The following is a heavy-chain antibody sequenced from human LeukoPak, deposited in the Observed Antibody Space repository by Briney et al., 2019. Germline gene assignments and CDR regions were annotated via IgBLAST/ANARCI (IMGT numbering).Heavy chain of an antibody. CDR1: GFTFSSYA. J-gene: IGHJ4*02. Sequence: GGSLRLSCAASGFTFSSYAMNWVRQGPGKGLEWVSGISGSGVSTYYADSVKGRFTIPRDNSKNTLYLQMNSLRAEDTAVYYCAKDHYSNYGSFDYWGQGTLVTVSS. D-gene: IGHD4-11*01. CDR3: AKDHYSNYGSFDY. CDR2: ISGSGVST. V-gene: IGHV3-23*01.